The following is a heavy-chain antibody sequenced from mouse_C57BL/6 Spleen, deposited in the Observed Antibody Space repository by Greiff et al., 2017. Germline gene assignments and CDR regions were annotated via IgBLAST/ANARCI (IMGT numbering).Heavy chain of an antibody. D-gene: IGHD2-3*01. CDR2: ISSGSSTI. V-gene: IGHV5-17*01. CDR3: ARGDGYYVRAMDY. CDR1: GFTFSDYG. J-gene: IGHJ4*01. Sequence: EVHLVESGGGLVKPGGSLKLSCAASGFTFSDYGMHWVRQAPEKGLEWVAYISSGSSTIYYADTVKGRFPISRDNAKNTLFLQMTSLRSEDTAMYYCARGDGYYVRAMDYWGQGTSVTVSS.